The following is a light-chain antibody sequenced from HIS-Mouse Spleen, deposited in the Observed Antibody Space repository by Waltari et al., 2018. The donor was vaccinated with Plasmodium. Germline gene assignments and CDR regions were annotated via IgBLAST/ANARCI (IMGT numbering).Light chain of an antibody. V-gene: IGLV3-10*01. CDR2: EDS. J-gene: IGLJ3*02. CDR3: YSTDSSGNHRV. Sequence: SYELTQPPSVSVSPGQTARITCSGAALPKKYAYWYQQKSGQAPVLVIYEDSKRPSGSPGVCSGSSSGTMATWTISGAQVEDEADYYCYSTDSSGNHRVFGGGTKLTVL. CDR1: ALPKKY.